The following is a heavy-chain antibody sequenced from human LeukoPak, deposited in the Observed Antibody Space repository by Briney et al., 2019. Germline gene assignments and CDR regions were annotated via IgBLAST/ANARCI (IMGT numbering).Heavy chain of an antibody. CDR1: GYSISSGYY. D-gene: IGHD2-21*02. CDR2: IYHSGST. CDR3: ARTVVVTATPTSNWFDP. V-gene: IGHV4-38-2*02. Sequence: SETLSLTCTVSGYSISSGYYWGWIRQPPGKGLEWIGSIYHSGSTYYNPSLKSRVTISVDTSKNQFSLKLSSVTAADTAVYYCARTVVVTATPTSNWFDPWGQGTLVTVSS. J-gene: IGHJ5*02.